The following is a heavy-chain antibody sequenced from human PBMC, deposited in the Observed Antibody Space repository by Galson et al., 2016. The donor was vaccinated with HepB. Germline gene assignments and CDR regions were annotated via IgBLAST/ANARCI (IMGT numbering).Heavy chain of an antibody. Sequence: SVKVSCKASGYTFTSYYMHWVRQAPGQGLEWMGIIKPSGAGTTYAQKFQGRVTMTMDTSTSTVYMELSSLRSEDTAVYYCARVSGGRWGYRNGRCGEQLEASDIWAQVTMVSVSS. D-gene: IGHD3-10*01. J-gene: IGHJ3*02. CDR2: IKPSGAGT. V-gene: IGHV1-46*01. CDR1: GYTFTSYY. CDR3: ARVSGGRWGYRNGRCGEQLEASDI.